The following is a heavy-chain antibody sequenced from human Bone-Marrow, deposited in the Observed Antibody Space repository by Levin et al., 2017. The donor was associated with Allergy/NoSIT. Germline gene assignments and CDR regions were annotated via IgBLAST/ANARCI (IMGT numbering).Heavy chain of an antibody. CDR2: VSYRGST. CDR3: ARLDGYSFDD. D-gene: IGHD1-1*01. V-gene: IGHV4-31*03. Sequence: SETLSLTCTVSGGSISSAGYHWTWIRQYPGKGLEWIGYVSYRGSTYFNPSLKSRLAMSIDTSEQHFSLNLTSVSAADTAMYYCARLDGYSFDDWGQGALVTVST. J-gene: IGHJ4*02. CDR1: GGSISSAGYH.